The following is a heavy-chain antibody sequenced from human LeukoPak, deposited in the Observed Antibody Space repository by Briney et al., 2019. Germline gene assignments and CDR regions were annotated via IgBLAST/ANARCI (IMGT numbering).Heavy chain of an antibody. CDR2: INPTGGST. V-gene: IGHV1-46*01. D-gene: IGHD2-21*02. Sequence: RASVKVSCKASGYTFTSYFIHWVRQAPGEGLEWMGIINPTGGSTRYAQKFQGRVTMTRDTSTSTVYMELSSLRSEDTAVYYCARGRVTATDGFDIWGQGTTVIVSS. CDR3: ARGRVTATDGFDI. J-gene: IGHJ3*02. CDR1: GYTFTSYF.